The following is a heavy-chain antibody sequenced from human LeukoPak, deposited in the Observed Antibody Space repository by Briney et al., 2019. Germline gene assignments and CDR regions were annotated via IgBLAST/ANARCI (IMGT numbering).Heavy chain of an antibody. CDR1: GYTFTGYY. Sequence: ASVMVSCKASGYTFTGYYTHWVRQAPGQGLEWMGWINPNSGGTNYAQKFQGRVTMTRDTSISTAYMELSRLRSDDTAVYYCASGSYARDAFDIWGQGTMVTVSS. J-gene: IGHJ3*02. D-gene: IGHD1-26*01. CDR2: INPNSGGT. V-gene: IGHV1-2*02. CDR3: ASGSYARDAFDI.